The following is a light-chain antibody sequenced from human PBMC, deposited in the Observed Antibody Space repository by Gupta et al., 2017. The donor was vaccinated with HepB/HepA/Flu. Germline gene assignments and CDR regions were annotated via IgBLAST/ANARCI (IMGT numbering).Light chain of an antibody. J-gene: IGKJ1*01. V-gene: IGKV1-5*03. Sequence: RMTQSPSTLSASVGDRVTITCRASETVGTWLALYRQKPGKATNLLIYDASILESGVPSRFSGGGSGKEFTLTISGLQPDDFATYYFQQYNTWWTFGQGTKVEI. CDR3: QQYNTWWT. CDR1: ETVGTW. CDR2: DAS.